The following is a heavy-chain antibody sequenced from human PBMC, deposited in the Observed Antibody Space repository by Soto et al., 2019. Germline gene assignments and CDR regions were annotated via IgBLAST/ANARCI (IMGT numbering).Heavy chain of an antibody. Sequence: GGSLRLSCAASGFTFSSYGMHWVRQAPGKGLEWVAVISYDGSNKYYADSVKGRFTISRDNSKNTLYLQMNSLRAEDTAVYYCALTVIAARRRAEDFDYCGQGTLVTVSS. D-gene: IGHD6-6*01. CDR1: GFTFSSYG. CDR2: ISYDGSNK. CDR3: ALTVIAARRRAEDFDY. J-gene: IGHJ4*02. V-gene: IGHV3-30*03.